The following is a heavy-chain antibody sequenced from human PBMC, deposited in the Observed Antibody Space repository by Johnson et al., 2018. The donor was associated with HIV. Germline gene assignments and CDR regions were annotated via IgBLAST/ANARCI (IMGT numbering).Heavy chain of an antibody. CDR1: GFPVSNNY. V-gene: IGHV3-66*01. CDR3: ARESVAMVAFDI. D-gene: IGHD2-8*01. Sequence: VQLVESGGGLVQPGGSLRLSCAASGFPVSNNYMSWVRQAPGKGLAWVSVIYRGGSTSYADSVQGRFTISRDNSKNTLYLQMNSLRAEDTAVYYCARESVAMVAFDIWGQGTMVTVSS. CDR2: IYRGGST. J-gene: IGHJ3*02.